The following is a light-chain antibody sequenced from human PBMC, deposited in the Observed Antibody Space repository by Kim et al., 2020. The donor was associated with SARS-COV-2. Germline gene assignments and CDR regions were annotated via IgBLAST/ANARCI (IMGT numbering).Light chain of an antibody. CDR3: ISRDCNNHVL. J-gene: IGLJ2*01. CDR1: SLRSYY. CDR2: GKN. Sequence: SSELTQDPAVSVALGQTVRITCQGDSLRSYYATWYQQKPGQAPILVSYGKNNRPSGIPDRFSGSSAGNTASLTIAGTPAGDEAAYYCISRDCNNHVLFGR. V-gene: IGLV3-19*01.